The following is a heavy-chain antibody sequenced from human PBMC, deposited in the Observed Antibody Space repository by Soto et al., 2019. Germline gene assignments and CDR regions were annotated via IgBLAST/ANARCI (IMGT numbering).Heavy chain of an antibody. CDR1: GGSISSGGYS. CDR3: ARQGGNKFDY. CDR2: IYHSGST. D-gene: IGHD3-16*01. J-gene: IGHJ4*02. V-gene: IGHV4-30-2*03. Sequence: SETLSLTCAVSGGSISSGGYSWSWIRQPPGKGLEWIGYIYHSGSTYYNPSLKSRVTITVDTSNNQVSLKLTSVTAADTSVYYCARQGGNKFDYWGQGTLVTVSS.